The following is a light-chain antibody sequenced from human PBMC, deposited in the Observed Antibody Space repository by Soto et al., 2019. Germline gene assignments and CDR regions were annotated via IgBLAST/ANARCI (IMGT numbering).Light chain of an antibody. Sequence: DVVLTQSPLSLPVTLGQPASISCRSSHSLVYSDGSIYLNWFQQRPGQPPRRLFHQVSNRDSGVPDIFSASGSGTDFTLTISRVEAEYVGVYYFCMQGTYWPFAFGPGTKVDVK. J-gene: IGKJ3*01. CDR3: MQGTYWPFA. CDR1: HSLVYSDGSIY. V-gene: IGKV2-30*01. CDR2: QVS.